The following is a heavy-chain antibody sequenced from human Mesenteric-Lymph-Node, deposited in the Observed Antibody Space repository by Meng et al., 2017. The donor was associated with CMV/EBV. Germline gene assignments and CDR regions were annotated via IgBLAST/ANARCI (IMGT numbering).Heavy chain of an antibody. Sequence: QRHLQQWGAGRLKPSETLSLTCAVYGGSFSGYYWSWICQPPGKGLEWIGEINHSGSTNYNPSFKSRVTISVDTSKNQFSLKLSSVTAADTAVYYCARHQRWLKSEGGFNYWGQGTLVTVSS. CDR3: ARHQRWLKSEGGFNY. CDR2: INHSGST. D-gene: IGHD4-23*01. CDR1: GGSFSGYY. J-gene: IGHJ4*02. V-gene: IGHV4-34*01.